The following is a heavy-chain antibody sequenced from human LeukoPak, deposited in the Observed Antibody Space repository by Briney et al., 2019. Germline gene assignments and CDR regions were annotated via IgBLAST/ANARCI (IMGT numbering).Heavy chain of an antibody. CDR2: MKQDGGEK. CDR1: GFTFSSYA. D-gene: IGHD3-10*01. Sequence: GGSLRLSCAASGFTFSSYAMSWVRQAPGKGLEWVANMKQDGGEKYYVDSVKGRFTISRDNAKNSLYLQMNSLRAEDTAVYYCARDRYYGSGSPTSDYWGQGTLVTVSS. J-gene: IGHJ4*02. V-gene: IGHV3-7*01. CDR3: ARDRYYGSGSPTSDY.